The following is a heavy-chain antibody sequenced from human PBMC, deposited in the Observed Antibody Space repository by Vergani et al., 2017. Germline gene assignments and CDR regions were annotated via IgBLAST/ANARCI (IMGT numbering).Heavy chain of an antibody. CDR1: EYSFGNYW. D-gene: IGHD1-1*01. CDR2: IYPADSDT. Sequence: EVELVQSGPEMRKPGESLKISCKGSEYSFGNYWIGWVRQMPGKGLEWMGIIYPADSDTRYSPSFQGQVTISADKSISTAFLQWDSLKASDNALYYCAQHTTYGDSWCQGTLVTVSS. V-gene: IGHV5-51*03. J-gene: IGHJ4*02. CDR3: AQHTTYGDS.